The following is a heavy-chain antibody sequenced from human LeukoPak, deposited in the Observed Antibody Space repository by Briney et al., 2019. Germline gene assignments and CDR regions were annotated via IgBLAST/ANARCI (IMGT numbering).Heavy chain of an antibody. CDR1: GFTVSNTY. V-gene: IGHV3-53*01. Sequence: GGPLRLSCAASGFTVSNTYMSWVRQAPGKGLEWVSIIYSDGRTYYADSVKGRFTISRDNSKNTMYLQMNSLRAEDTAVYYCASGGGYSSAWHSSDYWGQGTLVTVSS. CDR3: ASGGGYSSAWHSSDY. CDR2: IYSDGRT. J-gene: IGHJ4*02. D-gene: IGHD6-19*01.